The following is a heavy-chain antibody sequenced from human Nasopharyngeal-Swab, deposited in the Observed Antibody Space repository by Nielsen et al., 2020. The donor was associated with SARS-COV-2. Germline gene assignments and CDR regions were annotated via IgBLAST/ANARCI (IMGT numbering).Heavy chain of an antibody. J-gene: IGHJ5*02. CDR1: GGSINSNY. D-gene: IGHD4-11*01. CDR3: ARSVSDYTNNDRFDYFDP. Sequence: SETLSLTCTVSGGSINSNYWTWIRQSPGKGLEWIGYIYYTGSTNSNPSLKTRVSISVETSRNQFSLRLSSVTAADTAVYYCARSVSDYTNNDRFDYFDPWGQGSLVTVSS. V-gene: IGHV4-59*01. CDR2: IYYTGST.